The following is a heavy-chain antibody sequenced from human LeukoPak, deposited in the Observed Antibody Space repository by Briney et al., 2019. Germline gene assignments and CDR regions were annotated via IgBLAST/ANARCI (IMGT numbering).Heavy chain of an antibody. CDR2: INHSGST. Sequence: PSETLSLTCAVYGGSFSGYYWSWIRQPPGKGLEWIGEINHSGSTNYNPSLKSRVTISVDTSKNQFSLKLSSVTAADTAVYYCARGIAADGGFDYWGQGTLVTVSS. CDR3: ARGIAADGGFDY. D-gene: IGHD6-13*01. CDR1: GGSFSGYY. V-gene: IGHV4-34*01. J-gene: IGHJ4*02.